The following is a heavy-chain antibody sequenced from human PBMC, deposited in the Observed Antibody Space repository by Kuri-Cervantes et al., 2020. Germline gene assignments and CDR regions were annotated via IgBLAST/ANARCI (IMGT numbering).Heavy chain of an antibody. CDR2: FDPEDGET. CDR1: GYTFTSYY. J-gene: IGHJ4*02. V-gene: IGHV1-24*01. Sequence: ASVKVSCKASGYTFTSYYMHWVRQAPGKGLEWMGGFDPEDGETIYAQKFQGRVTMTEDTSTDTAYMELSSLRSEDTAVYYCATAGSYYEFVDYWGQGTLVTVSS. CDR3: ATAGSYYEFVDY. D-gene: IGHD1-26*01.